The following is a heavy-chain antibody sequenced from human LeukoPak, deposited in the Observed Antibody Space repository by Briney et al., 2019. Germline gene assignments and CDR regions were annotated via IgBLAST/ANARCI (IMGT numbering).Heavy chain of an antibody. CDR3: ARDRASSSIGSFDY. J-gene: IGHJ4*02. Sequence: PSGTLSLTCAVSGGSISSSNWWSWVRQPPGKGLEWIGEIYHSGSTNYNPSLKSRVTISVDTSKNQFSLKLSSVTAADTAVYYCARDRASSSIGSFDYWGQGTLVTVSS. V-gene: IGHV4-4*02. CDR1: GGSISSSNW. D-gene: IGHD6-6*01. CDR2: IYHSGST.